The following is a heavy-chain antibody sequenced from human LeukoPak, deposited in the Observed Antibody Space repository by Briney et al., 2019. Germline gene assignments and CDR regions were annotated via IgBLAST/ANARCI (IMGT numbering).Heavy chain of an antibody. CDR1: GGSISSYY. Sequence: SETLSLTYTVSGGSISSYYWSWIRQPPGKGLEWIVYIYYSGSTNYNPSLKSQITITVDTSKNQFSLKLSSVTAADTAGYYCARRIAVAGTIDYWGQGTLVTVSS. CDR3: ARRIAVAGTIDY. V-gene: IGHV4-59*08. D-gene: IGHD6-19*01. CDR2: IYYSGST. J-gene: IGHJ4*02.